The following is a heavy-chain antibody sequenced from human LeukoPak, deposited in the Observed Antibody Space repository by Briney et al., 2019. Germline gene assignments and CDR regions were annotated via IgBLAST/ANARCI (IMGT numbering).Heavy chain of an antibody. CDR1: GYSFTSYW. J-gene: IGHJ4*02. Sequence: ESLRISCKGSGYSFTSYWITWVRQMPGKGLEWMGRIDPSDSYTDYSPSFQGHVTISADKSISTAYLQWRSLKASDTAMYYCTSSPGDFDYWGQGTLVTVSS. D-gene: IGHD7-27*01. V-gene: IGHV5-10-1*01. CDR3: TSSPGDFDY. CDR2: IDPSDSYT.